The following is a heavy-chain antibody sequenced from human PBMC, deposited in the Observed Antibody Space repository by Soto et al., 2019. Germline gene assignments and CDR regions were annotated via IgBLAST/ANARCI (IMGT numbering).Heavy chain of an antibody. CDR2: IDEYGNTI. CDR3: TRDIGGKGAY. CDR1: GFTFSSYW. D-gene: IGHD3-10*01. V-gene: IGHV3-74*01. J-gene: IGHJ4*02. Sequence: SLRLSCAASGFTFSSYWMHWVRQVPGKGLLWVSRIDEYGNTINYADSVKGRFTISRDNARNTLCLEMNSLRAEDTALYYCTRDIGGKGAYWGPGTLVTVSS.